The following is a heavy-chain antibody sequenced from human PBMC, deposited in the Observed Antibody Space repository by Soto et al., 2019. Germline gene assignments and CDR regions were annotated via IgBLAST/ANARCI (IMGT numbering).Heavy chain of an antibody. Sequence: GGSLRLSCAASGFTFSSYSMNWARRAPGKGLEWVSSISSSSSYIYYADSVKGRFTISRDNAKNSLYLQMNSLRAEDTAVYYCARDMGSSGTFDYWGQGTLVTVSS. V-gene: IGHV3-21*01. J-gene: IGHJ4*02. CDR2: ISSSSSYI. D-gene: IGHD6-19*01. CDR1: GFTFSSYS. CDR3: ARDMGSSGTFDY.